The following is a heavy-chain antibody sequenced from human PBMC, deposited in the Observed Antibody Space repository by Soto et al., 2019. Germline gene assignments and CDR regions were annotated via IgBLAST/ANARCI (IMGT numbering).Heavy chain of an antibody. CDR3: AIVTLEYCIGTSCLARGGIDY. CDR2: MSPNSGNT. CDR1: GYTFTSYD. Sequence: QVQLVQSGAEVKKPGASVKVSCKTSGYTFTSYDINWVRQATGQGLEWMGWMSPNSGNTGYAQRFLSGSSMNRNTSISTAYMELSSLRSEDTAVYYCAIVTLEYCIGTSCLARGGIDYWGQGTLVTVSS. D-gene: IGHD2-2*01. V-gene: IGHV1-8*01. J-gene: IGHJ4*02.